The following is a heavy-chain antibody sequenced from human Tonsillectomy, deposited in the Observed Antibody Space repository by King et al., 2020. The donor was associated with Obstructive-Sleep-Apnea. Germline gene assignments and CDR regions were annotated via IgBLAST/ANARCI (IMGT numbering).Heavy chain of an antibody. CDR3: ARIPLHGDYRFDY. D-gene: IGHD4-17*01. CDR2: IHYSGST. CDR1: GGSISSFY. J-gene: IGHJ4*02. Sequence: VQLQESGPGLVKPSETLSLTCTVSGGSISSFYWSWIRQPPGKGLEWIGYIHYSGSTSYNPSLKSRVTISVDTSKNQFSLKLSSVTAADTAVYYCARIPLHGDYRFDYWGQGTLVTVSS. V-gene: IGHV4-59*01.